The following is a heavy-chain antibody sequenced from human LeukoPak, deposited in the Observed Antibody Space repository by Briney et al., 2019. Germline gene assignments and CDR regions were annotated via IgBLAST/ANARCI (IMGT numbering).Heavy chain of an antibody. D-gene: IGHD2-21*01. Sequence: GGSLRLSCAASGFTFSSYGMSWVRQAPGKGLEWVSAISGSGGSTYYADSVKGRFTISRDNSKNTLYLQMNSLRAEDTAVYYCAKDSGPASILWSPLPNDAFDIWGQGTMVTVSS. J-gene: IGHJ3*02. CDR1: GFTFSSYG. CDR3: AKDSGPASILWSPLPNDAFDI. CDR2: ISGSGGST. V-gene: IGHV3-23*01.